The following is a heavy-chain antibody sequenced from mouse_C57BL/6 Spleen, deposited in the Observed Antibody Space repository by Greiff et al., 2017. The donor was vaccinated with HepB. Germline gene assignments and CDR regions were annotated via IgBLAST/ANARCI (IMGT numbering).Heavy chain of an antibody. CDR3: ARYYYGYVGY. J-gene: IGHJ2*01. D-gene: IGHD2-2*01. CDR1: GYTFTSYG. Sequence: VMLVESGAELARPGASVKLSCKASGYTFTSYGISWVKQRTGQGLEWIGEIYPRSGNTYYNEKFKGKATLTADKSSSTAYMELRSLTSEDSAVYFCARYYYGYVGYWGQGTPLTVSS. CDR2: IYPRSGNT. V-gene: IGHV1-81*01.